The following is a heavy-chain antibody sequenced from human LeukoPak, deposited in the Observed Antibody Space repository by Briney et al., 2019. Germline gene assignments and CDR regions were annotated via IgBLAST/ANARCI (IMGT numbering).Heavy chain of an antibody. D-gene: IGHD3-10*01. CDR1: GFTLSSYG. Sequence: GGSLRLSCAASGFTLSSYGMHWVRQAPGKGLEWVAVVSYDGSNKYYTDSMKGRFTISRDNSKNTLYLQMNSLRTEDTAIYYCAQEDYDGSGSYLGGWGQGTLVTVSS. CDR3: AQEDYDGSGSYLGG. J-gene: IGHJ4*02. CDR2: VSYDGSNK. V-gene: IGHV3-30*18.